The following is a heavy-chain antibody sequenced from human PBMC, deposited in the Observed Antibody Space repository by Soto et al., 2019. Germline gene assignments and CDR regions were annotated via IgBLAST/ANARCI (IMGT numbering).Heavy chain of an antibody. J-gene: IGHJ4*02. CDR2: IYSGGST. D-gene: IGHD6-19*01. V-gene: IGHV3-53*01. CDR1: GFTVSSNY. CDR3: ARDPWGRVAGTWGFDY. Sequence: EVQLVESGGGLIQPGGSLRLSCAASGFTVSSNYMSWVRQAPGKGLEWVSVIYSGGSTYYADSVKGRFTISRDNSKNTLYLQRNRVGAEDTAVYYCARDPWGRVAGTWGFDYWGQGTLVTVSS.